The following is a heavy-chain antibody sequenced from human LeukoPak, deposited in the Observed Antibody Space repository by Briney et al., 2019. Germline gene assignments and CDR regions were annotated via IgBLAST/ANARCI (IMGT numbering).Heavy chain of an antibody. D-gene: IGHD5-18*01. Sequence: TSETLSLTCTVSGGSISSYYWSWIRQPPGKGLEWIGYIYYSGSTNYNPSLKSRVTISVDTSKNQFSLKLSSVTAADTAVYYCARGRYSYGPGGFDYWGRGTLVTVSS. CDR3: ARGRYSYGPGGFDY. J-gene: IGHJ4*02. CDR1: GGSISSYY. CDR2: IYYSGST. V-gene: IGHV4-59*01.